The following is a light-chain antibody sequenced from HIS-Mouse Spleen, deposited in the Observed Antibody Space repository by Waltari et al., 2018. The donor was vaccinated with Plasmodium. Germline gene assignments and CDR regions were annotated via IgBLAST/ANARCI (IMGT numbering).Light chain of an antibody. CDR2: DGS. V-gene: IGLV2-23*01. J-gene: IGLJ3*02. CDR3: CSYAGSSTSWV. Sequence: QSALTQPASVSGSPGQSITISCTGTSSDVGSYNLVSWYQQHPGKPPKLIIYDGSKRPSVVSNSFSGCKSGNTASLTISGRQAEDEADYYCCSYAGSSTSWVFGGGTKLTVL. CDR1: SSDVGSYNL.